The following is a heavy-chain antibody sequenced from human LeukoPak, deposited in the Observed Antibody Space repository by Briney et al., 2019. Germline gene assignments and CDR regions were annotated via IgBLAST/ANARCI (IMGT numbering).Heavy chain of an antibody. V-gene: IGHV1-18*01. D-gene: IGHD1-26*01. CDR1: GYTFTSYG. J-gene: IGHJ4*02. CDR2: ISAYNGNT. Sequence: ASVKVSCKASGYTFTSYGISWVRQAPGQGLEWMGWISAYNGNTNYAQKLQGRVTMTTDTSTSTAYMELRGLRSDDTAVYYCARVYSGSYQDLIFDYWGQGTLVTVSS. CDR3: ARVYSGSYQDLIFDY.